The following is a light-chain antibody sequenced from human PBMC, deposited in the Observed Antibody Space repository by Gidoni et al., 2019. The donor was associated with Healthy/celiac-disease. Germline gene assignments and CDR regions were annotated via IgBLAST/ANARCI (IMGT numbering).Light chain of an antibody. V-gene: IGKV1-5*03. CDR1: QSISSW. Sequence: DIQMTQSPSTLSASVGDRVTNTCRASQSISSWLAWYQQKTGKAPKLLIYKASSLESGVPSRFSGSGSGTEFTLTISSLQHNDFATYYCQQYNSYSFGQGTKVEIK. CDR3: QQYNSYS. J-gene: IGKJ1*01. CDR2: KAS.